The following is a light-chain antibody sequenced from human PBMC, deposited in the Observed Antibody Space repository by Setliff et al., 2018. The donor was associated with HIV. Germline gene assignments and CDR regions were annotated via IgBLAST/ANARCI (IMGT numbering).Light chain of an antibody. CDR1: SSNIGAGYD. Sequence: QGPSMSGAPGQRVTISCTGSSSNIGAGYDVHWYQQLPGTAPKLLIYGDTNRPSGVPDRFSGSKSGTSASLAITGLQTEDEADYYCQSYDSTVSAFHVFGTGTKVTVL. V-gene: IGLV1-40*01. J-gene: IGLJ1*01. CDR2: GDT. CDR3: QSYDSTVSAFHV.